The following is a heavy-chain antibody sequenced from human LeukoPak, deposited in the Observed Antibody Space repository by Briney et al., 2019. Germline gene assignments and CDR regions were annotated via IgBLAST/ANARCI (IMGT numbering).Heavy chain of an antibody. CDR3: ARGPYGPGSLYPH. D-gene: IGHD3-10*01. V-gene: IGHV3-33*01. CDR2: IWYDGSNK. Sequence: GGSLRLSCAASGFTFSSYGMHWVRQAPGKGLEWVAVIWYDGSNKYYADSVKGRFTVSRDNAKNSLYLQMNSLRAEDTALYYCARGPYGPGSLYPHWGQGTLVTVSS. J-gene: IGHJ4*02. CDR1: GFTFSSYG.